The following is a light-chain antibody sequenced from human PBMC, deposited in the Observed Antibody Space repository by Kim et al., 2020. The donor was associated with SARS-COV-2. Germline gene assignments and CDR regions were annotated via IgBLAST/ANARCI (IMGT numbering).Light chain of an antibody. J-gene: IGLJ1*01. Sequence: PGQSVASSCSGARGDFGSYTYVSWYQQHPGKSPNLIIYEVTKRPSGVPDRFSGSMSGNTASLTVSGLQAEDEADYYCASHGGYDYVFGTGTKVTVL. CDR1: RGDFGSYTY. CDR3: ASHGGYDYV. CDR2: EVT. V-gene: IGLV2-8*01.